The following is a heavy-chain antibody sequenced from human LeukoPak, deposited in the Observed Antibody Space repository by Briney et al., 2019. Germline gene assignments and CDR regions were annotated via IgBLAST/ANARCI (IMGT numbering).Heavy chain of an antibody. J-gene: IGHJ4*02. V-gene: IGHV1-69*05. Sequence: ASVKVSCKASGGTFSSYAISWVRQAPGQGLEWMGGIIPIFGTANYAQKFQGRVILTRDTSTSTVYMELSSLISDDTAVYYCATLGGPSDYWGQGTLVIVSS. CDR2: IIPIFGTA. CDR3: ATLGGPSDY. CDR1: GGTFSSYA. D-gene: IGHD3-16*01.